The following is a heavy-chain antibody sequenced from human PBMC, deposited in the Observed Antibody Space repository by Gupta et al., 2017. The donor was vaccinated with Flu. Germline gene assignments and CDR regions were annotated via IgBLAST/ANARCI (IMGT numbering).Heavy chain of an antibody. CDR2: IVPICGTT. V-gene: IGHV1-69*06. Sequence: QVQLVQSGAEVKKPGSSVKVSCKASGDTFDTYSINWVRQAPGQGLEWLGGIVPICGTTNYAQKFQGRVTVTADMSTTTAQMELSSLKSEDTATYDGATYLPPNSAFSCYWGQGTLRSVSS. CDR1: GDTFDTYS. J-gene: IGHJ4*02. D-gene: IGHD3-3*02. CDR3: ATYLPPNSAFSCY.